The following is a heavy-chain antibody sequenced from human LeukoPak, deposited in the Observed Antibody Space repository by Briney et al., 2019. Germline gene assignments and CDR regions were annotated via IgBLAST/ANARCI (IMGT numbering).Heavy chain of an antibody. V-gene: IGHV4-39*07. J-gene: IGHJ5*02. Sequence: SETLSLTCTVSGVSMSSSSYYWGWVRQTPGKGLEWIGSLYYSGSTFYNPCLQSRVTLSVDTSKNHFSLKMNSVTAADTAVYYCAKAVAWRRFDPWGQGTLVTVSS. CDR3: AKAVAWRRFDP. CDR2: LYYSGST. D-gene: IGHD6-19*01. CDR1: GVSMSSSSYY.